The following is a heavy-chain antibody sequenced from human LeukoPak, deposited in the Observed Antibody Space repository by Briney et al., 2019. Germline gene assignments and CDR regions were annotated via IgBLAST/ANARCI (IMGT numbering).Heavy chain of an antibody. D-gene: IGHD3-10*01. CDR3: ARLGSPIDYYGAGSDHDY. V-gene: IGHV3-30*04. CDR2: ISFDGSNK. Sequence: GGSLRLSCAASEFTFSTFAMHWVRQAPGKGLEWVAIISFDGSNKYYADFVRGRFIISRDNSKSTLFLQLNSLRPEDTAVYYCARLGSPIDYYGAGSDHDYWGQGTLVTVSS. CDR1: EFTFSTFA. J-gene: IGHJ4*02.